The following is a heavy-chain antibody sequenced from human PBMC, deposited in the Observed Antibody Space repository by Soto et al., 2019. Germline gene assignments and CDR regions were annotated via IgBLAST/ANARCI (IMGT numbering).Heavy chain of an antibody. D-gene: IGHD3-16*01. J-gene: IGHJ4*02. V-gene: IGHV3-66*01. CDR3: AMGGRLFDY. CDR1: GFSVY. Sequence: GGSLRLSCAASGFSVYMSWVRQAPGKGLEWVSLTYSAGNTDYADSVKGRFIVSRDNSKNTLYLQMNSLRAEDTAVYYCAMGGRLFDYWGQGTLVTVSS. CDR2: TYSAGNT.